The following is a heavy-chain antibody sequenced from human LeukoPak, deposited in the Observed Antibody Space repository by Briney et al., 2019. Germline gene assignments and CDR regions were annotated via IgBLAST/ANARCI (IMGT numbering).Heavy chain of an antibody. D-gene: IGHD6-13*01. V-gene: IGHV4-59*12. J-gene: IGHJ5*02. Sequence: KPSETLSLTCTVSGGSISSFYWSWIRQPPGKGLEWIGCVYYSGTTNYNPSLKSRVTISVDTSKNQFSLKLSSVTAADTAVYYCARGAWGIWFDPWGQGTLVTVSS. CDR2: VYYSGTT. CDR3: ARGAWGIWFDP. CDR1: GGSISSFY.